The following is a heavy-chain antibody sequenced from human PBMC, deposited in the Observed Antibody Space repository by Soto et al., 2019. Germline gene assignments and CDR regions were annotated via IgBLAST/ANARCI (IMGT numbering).Heavy chain of an antibody. Sequence: SGPTLMNPTETLTLTCTVSGFSLSNERIRVSRISQPPVKALEWLAHIFSNDEKSYSTSLKSRLTISKDTSKSQVVLTMTNMDPVDTATYFCARMVGNLNDPSAFIDFWGQGTLVTVSS. CDR3: ARMVGNLNDPSAFIDF. CDR1: GFSLSNERIR. J-gene: IGHJ4*02. V-gene: IGHV2-26*01. CDR2: IFSNDEK. D-gene: IGHD1-1*01.